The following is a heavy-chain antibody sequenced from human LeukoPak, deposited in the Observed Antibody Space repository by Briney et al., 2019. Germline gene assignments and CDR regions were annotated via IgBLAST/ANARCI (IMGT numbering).Heavy chain of an antibody. J-gene: IGHJ3*02. Sequence: ASVKVSCKASGGTFSSYAISWVRQAPGQGLEWMGGIIPIFGTANYAQKFQGRVTITADKSTSTAYMELSSLRSEDTAVYYCARQYSSSWVNSAFDIWGQGTMVTVSS. CDR2: IIPIFGTA. V-gene: IGHV1-69*06. CDR1: GGTFSSYA. D-gene: IGHD6-13*01. CDR3: ARQYSSSWVNSAFDI.